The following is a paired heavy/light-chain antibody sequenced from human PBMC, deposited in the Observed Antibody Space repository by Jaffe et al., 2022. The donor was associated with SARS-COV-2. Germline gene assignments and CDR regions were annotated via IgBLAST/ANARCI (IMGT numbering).Light chain of an antibody. Sequence: IPMTQTPLSLSVTPGQPASISCKSSQSLLHADGKSYLYWYLQKAGQPPQLLISEVSNRFSGAPDRLSGSGSGTEFTLKISRVEAGDVGIYYCMQSLHLPITFGQGTRLEI. J-gene: IGKJ5*01. V-gene: IGKV2D-29*01. CDR2: EVS. CDR1: QSLLHADGKSY. CDR3: MQSLHLPIT.
Heavy chain of an antibody. D-gene: IGHD3-16*01. J-gene: IGHJ4*02. V-gene: IGHV3-30-3*01. CDR1: GFTFSIYD. CDR3: ARKLVPYTGTGGFDY. CDR2: VSPDGSEY. Sequence: QVRLVESGGGVVQPGRSLRVSCEASGFTFSIYDMHWVRQAPGKGLEWVAVVSPDGSEYHYADSVKGRFTISRDNSRRTLSLQMNSLRVEDTAVYFCARKLVPYTGTGGFDYWGQGALVTVSS.